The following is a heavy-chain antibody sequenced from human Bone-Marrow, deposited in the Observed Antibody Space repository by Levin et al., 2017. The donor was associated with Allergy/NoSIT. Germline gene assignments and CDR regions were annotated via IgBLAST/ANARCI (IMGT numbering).Heavy chain of an antibody. CDR3: ARGLGRGGGDDAFDS. CDR1: GFTFSSYD. J-gene: IGHJ3*02. CDR2: IGTAGDP. D-gene: IGHD3-16*01. V-gene: IGHV3-13*05. Sequence: GESLKISCAASGFTFSSYDMHWVRQATGKGLEWVSAIGTAGDPYYPGSVKGRFTISRENAKNSLYLQMNSLRAGDTAVYYCARGLGRGGGDDAFDSWGQGTMVTVSS.